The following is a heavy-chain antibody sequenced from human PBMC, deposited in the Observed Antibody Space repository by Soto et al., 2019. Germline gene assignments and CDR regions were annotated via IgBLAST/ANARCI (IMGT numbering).Heavy chain of an antibody. CDR2: IYYSGST. CDR3: ARIPVDTYMINWFDP. J-gene: IGHJ5*02. CDR1: GGSVSSGDYY. Sequence: PSETLSLTCTVSGGSVSSGDYYWSWIRQPPGKGLEWIGYIYYSGSTNYNPSLKSRVSISLDTSKNQFSLRLTSVTAADTAVYYCARIPVDTYMINWFDPWGTGTLVTV. V-gene: IGHV4-61*08. D-gene: IGHD5-18*01.